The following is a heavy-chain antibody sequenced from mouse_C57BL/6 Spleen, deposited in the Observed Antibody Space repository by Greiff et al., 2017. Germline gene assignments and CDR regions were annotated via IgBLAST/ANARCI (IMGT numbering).Heavy chain of an antibody. CDR1: GYAFSSSW. Sequence: QVQLQQSGPELVKPGASVKISCKASGYAFSSSWMNWVKQRPGKGLEWIGRIYPGDGDTNYNGKFKGKATLTADKSSSTAYMQLSSLTSEDSAVYFCAREDADFDYWGQGTTLTVSS. J-gene: IGHJ2*01. CDR2: IYPGDGDT. V-gene: IGHV1-82*01. CDR3: AREDADFDY.